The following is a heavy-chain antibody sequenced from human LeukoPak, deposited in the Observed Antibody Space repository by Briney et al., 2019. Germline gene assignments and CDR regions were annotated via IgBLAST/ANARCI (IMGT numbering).Heavy chain of an antibody. J-gene: IGHJ4*02. D-gene: IGHD2-15*01. Sequence: EALKISWKGFGYSFTNYWIDLVRQMPGKGLELVGIMFPADSPTRYSTSFQGQVTISADKSINTAYLQWSSLNASDIAMYYCARQVCSGGTCYLEYWGQRTLVTVSS. V-gene: IGHV5-51*01. CDR1: GYSFTNYW. CDR2: MFPADSPT. CDR3: ARQVCSGGTCYLEY.